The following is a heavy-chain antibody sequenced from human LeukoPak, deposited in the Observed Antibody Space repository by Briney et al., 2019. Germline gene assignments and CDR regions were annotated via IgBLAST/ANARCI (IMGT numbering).Heavy chain of an antibody. CDR1: GFTFDDYA. J-gene: IGHJ3*02. D-gene: IGHD3-16*01. CDR3: AKVGGGVFDI. V-gene: IGHV3-9*03. CDR2: ITWNSGKI. Sequence: GGSLRLSCAASGFTFDDYAMHWVRQAPGKGLEWVSGITWNSGKIGYADSVKGRFTIPSNHAKNSLYLQMNSLRAEDMALYYCAKVGGGVFDIWGQGTTVTVSS.